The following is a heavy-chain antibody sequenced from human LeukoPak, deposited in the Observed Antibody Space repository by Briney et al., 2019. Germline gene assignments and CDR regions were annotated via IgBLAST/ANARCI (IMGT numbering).Heavy chain of an antibody. CDR3: VRDERYAFDI. D-gene: IGHD5-24*01. Sequence: PGGSLRLSCAASGFTFSSYAMHWVRQAPGKGLEWVAVISYDGSNKYYADSVKGRFTISRDNSKNTLYLQMHSLRDEDTAVYYCVRDERYAFDIWGQGTMVTVSS. V-gene: IGHV3-30-3*01. J-gene: IGHJ3*02. CDR1: GFTFSSYA. CDR2: ISYDGSNK.